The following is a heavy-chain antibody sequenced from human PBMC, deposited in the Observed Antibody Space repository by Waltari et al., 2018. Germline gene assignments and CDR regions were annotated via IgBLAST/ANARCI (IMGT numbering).Heavy chain of an antibody. Sequence: EVQLVESGGGLVKPGGSLRLSCAASGFTFSSYSMNWVRQAPGKGLEWVSSISSSSSYIDYADSVKGRFTISRDNAKNSLYLQMNSLRAEDTAVYYCAREGVVAAAGRGDGADYWGQGTLVTVSS. CDR2: ISSSSSYI. V-gene: IGHV3-21*01. CDR3: AREGVVAAAGRGDGADY. J-gene: IGHJ4*02. CDR1: GFTFSSYS. D-gene: IGHD6-13*01.